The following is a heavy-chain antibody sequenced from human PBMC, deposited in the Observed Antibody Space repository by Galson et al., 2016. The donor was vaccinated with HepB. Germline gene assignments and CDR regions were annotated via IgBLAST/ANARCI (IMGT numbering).Heavy chain of an antibody. CDR1: GGSINSNNNY. CDR2: IYYSGST. CDR3: AQQPHA. V-gene: IGHV4-39*01. Sequence: SETLSLTCTVSGGSINSNNNYWGWIRQPPGKGLEWIGSIYYSGSTYYNPSLKTRVAISADTSNNQCYLKLSSVTAADTAVYYCAQQPHAWCQGTLVTVSS. J-gene: IGHJ4*02.